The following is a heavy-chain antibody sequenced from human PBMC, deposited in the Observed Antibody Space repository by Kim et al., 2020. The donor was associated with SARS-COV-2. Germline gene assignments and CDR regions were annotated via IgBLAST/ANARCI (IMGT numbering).Heavy chain of an antibody. CDR1: GFQFGDYS. D-gene: IGHD1-26*01. V-gene: IGHV3-49*03. CDR2: IRSNKYGGTT. Sequence: GGSLRLSCKTSGFQFGDYSVTWFRQAPGKGLAWVGFIRSNKYGGTTEYAASVEGRFTLSRDDSKSTAYLEMCSLKTEDTAVYFCSRSGGWEADFDYWGQG. CDR3: SRSGGWEADFDY. J-gene: IGHJ4*02.